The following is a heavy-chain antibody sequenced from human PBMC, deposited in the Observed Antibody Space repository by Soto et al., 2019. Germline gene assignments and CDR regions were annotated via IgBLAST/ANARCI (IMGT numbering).Heavy chain of an antibody. J-gene: IGHJ4*02. D-gene: IGHD3-10*01. V-gene: IGHV3-9*01. CDR2: ISYDSGAI. CDR1: GVTFDDYA. CDR3: GRLFDSGHGPFDY. Sequence: PAGSLRLSCAASGVTFDDYAMHWARQAPGKGLEWVSGISYDSGAIGYADSVKGRFTISRDNSKNTLYLQMNTLRAEDTAVYYCGRLFDSGHGPFDYWGEGTLVNVSS.